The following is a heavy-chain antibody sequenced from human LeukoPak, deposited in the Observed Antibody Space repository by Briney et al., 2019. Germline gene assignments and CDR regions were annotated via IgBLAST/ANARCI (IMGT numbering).Heavy chain of an antibody. CDR2: INHSGST. J-gene: IGHJ3*02. CDR1: GGSISSYY. CDR3: ARASRRITMIRDAFDI. V-gene: IGHV4-34*01. D-gene: IGHD3-22*01. Sequence: SETLSPTCTVSGGSISSYYWSWIRQPPGKGLEWIGEINHSGSTNYNPSLKSRVTISVDTSKNQFSLKLSSVTAADTAVYYCARASRRITMIRDAFDIWGQGTMVTVSS.